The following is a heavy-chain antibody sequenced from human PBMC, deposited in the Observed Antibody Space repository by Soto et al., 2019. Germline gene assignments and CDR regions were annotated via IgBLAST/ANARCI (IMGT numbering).Heavy chain of an antibody. CDR3: ARHRLSPAMVRGVIIGNWFDP. V-gene: IGHV4-39*01. CDR2: IYYSGST. J-gene: IGHJ5*02. D-gene: IGHD3-10*01. CDR1: GGSISSSSYY. Sequence: SETLSLTCTVSGGSISSSSYYWGWIRQPPGKGLEWIGSIYYSGSTYYNPSLKSRVTISVDTSKNQFSLKLSSVTAADTAVYYCARHRLSPAMVRGVIIGNWFDPWGQGTLVTVSS.